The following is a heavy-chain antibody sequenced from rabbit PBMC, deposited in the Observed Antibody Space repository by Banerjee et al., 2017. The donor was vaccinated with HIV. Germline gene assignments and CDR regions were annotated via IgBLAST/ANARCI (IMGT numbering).Heavy chain of an antibody. J-gene: IGHJ4*01. Sequence: QSLEESGGDLVKPEGSLTLTCTASGFSFSSKFWMCWVRQAPGKGLEWIACIDASSDTSYYASWARGRFTISKTSSTTVTLKMTSLTAADTATYFCARTADNDGYGYFDLWGPGTLVTVS. CDR3: ARTADNDGYGYFDL. V-gene: IGHV1S40*01. CDR1: GFSFSSKFW. CDR2: IDASSDTS. D-gene: IGHD6-1*01.